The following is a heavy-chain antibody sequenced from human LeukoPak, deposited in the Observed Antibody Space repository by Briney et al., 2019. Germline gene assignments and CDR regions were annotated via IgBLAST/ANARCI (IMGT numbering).Heavy chain of an antibody. D-gene: IGHD4-17*01. CDR1: GFTFSSYW. J-gene: IGHJ4*02. CDR3: ARTETYGDYGYFDY. Sequence: GGSLRLSCVVSGFTFSSYWLHWVRKAPGKGREGVALIWYDGSNKYYADSVKGRFTISRDNSKNTLYLQMNSLRAEDTAVYYCARTETYGDYGYFDYWGQGTLVTVSS. CDR2: IWYDGSNK. V-gene: IGHV3-33*08.